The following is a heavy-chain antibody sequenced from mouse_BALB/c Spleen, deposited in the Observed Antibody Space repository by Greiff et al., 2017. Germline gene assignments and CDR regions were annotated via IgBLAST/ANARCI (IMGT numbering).Heavy chain of an antibody. V-gene: IGHV1-7*01. Sequence: VQLQQSGAELAKPGASVKMSCKASGYTFTSYWMHWVKQRPGQGLEWIGYINPSTGYTEYNQKFKDKATLTADKSSSTAYMQLSSLTSEDSAVYYCARSGGTTVVNYWGQGTTLTVSS. CDR3: ARSGGTTVVNY. CDR2: INPSTGYT. CDR1: GYTFTSYW. D-gene: IGHD1-1*01. J-gene: IGHJ2*01.